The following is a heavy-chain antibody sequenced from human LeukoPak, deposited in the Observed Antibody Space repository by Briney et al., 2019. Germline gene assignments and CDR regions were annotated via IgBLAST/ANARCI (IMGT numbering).Heavy chain of an antibody. V-gene: IGHV3-21*01. CDR1: GLTFSSYS. CDR2: ISSSSSYI. Sequence: GGSLRLSCAASGLTFSSYSMNWVRQAPGKGLEWVSSISSSSSYIYYADSVKGRFTISRDNAKNSLYLQMDSLRAEDTAVYYCARDPRIAVAGNPWFDPWGQGTLVTVSS. D-gene: IGHD6-19*01. CDR3: ARDPRIAVAGNPWFDP. J-gene: IGHJ5*02.